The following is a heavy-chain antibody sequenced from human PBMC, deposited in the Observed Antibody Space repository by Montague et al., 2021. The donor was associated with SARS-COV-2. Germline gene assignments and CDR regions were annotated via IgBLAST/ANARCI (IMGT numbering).Heavy chain of an antibody. CDR3: ARGRRLVVVPGAGPAGRAFDI. D-gene: IGHD2-2*01. CDR2: VNQSGTT. J-gene: IGHJ3*02. V-gene: IGHV4-34*01. Sequence: SETLSLTCAISGGSFSNYYWSWIRQPPGKGLEWIGEVNQSGTTIYNPSVKSGVTTSEDTSKNQFYLRLNSVTAADTAVYYCARGRRLVVVPGAGPAGRAFDIWGQGTMVTVSS. CDR1: GGSFSNYY.